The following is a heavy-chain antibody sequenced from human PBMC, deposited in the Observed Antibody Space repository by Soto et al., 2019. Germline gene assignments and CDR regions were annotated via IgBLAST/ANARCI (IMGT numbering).Heavy chain of an antibody. J-gene: IGHJ3*02. CDR1: RGSVSSGSYY. CDR2: IYYSGST. Sequence: QVQLQESGPGLVKPSETLSLTCTVSRGSVSSGSYYWSWIRQPPGKGLEWIGYIYYSGSTNYNPSLKSRVTISVDTSKNQFSLKLSSVTAADTAVYYCARDKDTAMVTGAFDIWGQGTMVTVSS. D-gene: IGHD5-18*01. V-gene: IGHV4-61*01. CDR3: ARDKDTAMVTGAFDI.